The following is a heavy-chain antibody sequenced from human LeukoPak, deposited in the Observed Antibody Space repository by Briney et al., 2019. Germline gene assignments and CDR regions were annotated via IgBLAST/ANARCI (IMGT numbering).Heavy chain of an antibody. V-gene: IGHV3-23*01. CDR1: GFTFSNYG. CDR2: ISGSGGST. CDR3: ARPQDFGLTGMNAFDI. J-gene: IGHJ3*02. D-gene: IGHD7-27*01. Sequence: GALRLSCAASGFTFSNYGMSWVRQAPGKGLEWVSAISGSGGSTYYADSVKGRFTISRDNSKNTLYLQMNSLRDEDTAIYYCARPQDFGLTGMNAFDIWGQGTMVTVSS.